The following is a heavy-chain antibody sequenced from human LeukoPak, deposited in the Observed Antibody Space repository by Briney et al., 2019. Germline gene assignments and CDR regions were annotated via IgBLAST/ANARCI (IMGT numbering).Heavy chain of an antibody. CDR2: IYLTGKT. CDR1: GASLISGGFY. V-gene: IGHV4-31*03. CDR3: ARDVTSNDNCFDP. J-gene: IGHJ5*02. D-gene: IGHD4/OR15-4a*01. Sequence: PSETLSLTCTVSGASLISGGFYWSWIRQHPGKGLEWIGYIYLTGKTYYNPSLNSRVTMSMDTSKRPFSLNLTSVTAADTAVYYCARDVTSNDNCFDPWGQGALVTVSS.